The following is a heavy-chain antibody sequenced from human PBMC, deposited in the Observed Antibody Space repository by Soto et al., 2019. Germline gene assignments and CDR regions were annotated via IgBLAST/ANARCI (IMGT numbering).Heavy chain of an antibody. CDR1: GYSFTRYW. Sequence: GESLKISCKGSGYSFTRYWIGWVRQMPGKGLEWMGIIYPGDSDTRYSPSFQGQVTISADKSISTAYLQWSSLKASDTAMYYCARSSSWDFYYFDYWGQGTLVTVSS. J-gene: IGHJ4*02. V-gene: IGHV5-51*01. CDR2: IYPGDSDT. D-gene: IGHD6-13*01. CDR3: ARSSSWDFYYFDY.